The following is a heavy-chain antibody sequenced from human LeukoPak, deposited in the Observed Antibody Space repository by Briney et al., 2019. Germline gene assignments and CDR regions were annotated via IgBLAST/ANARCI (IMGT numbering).Heavy chain of an antibody. CDR3: ARGGESDPPLDY. V-gene: IGHV3-20*04. CDR1: GFTFDDYG. J-gene: IGHJ4*02. CDR2: INWNGGST. Sequence: GGSLRLSCAASGFTFDDYGMSWVRQAPGKGLERVSGINWNGGSTGYADSVKGRFTISRDNAKNSLYLQMNSLRAEDTALYYCARGGESDPPLDYWGQGTLVTVSS. D-gene: IGHD3-10*01.